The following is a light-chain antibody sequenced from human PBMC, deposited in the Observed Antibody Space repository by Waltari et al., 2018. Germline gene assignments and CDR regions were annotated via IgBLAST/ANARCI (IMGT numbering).Light chain of an antibody. CDR1: QNISTN. CDR3: LQYNKWPALT. CDR2: GAS. Sequence: ILMTQSPATLSLSQGERAALYCRASQNISTNLAWYQQKPGQAPRLLIYGASTRATGVPGRFSGSGSGIEFTLTVSSLQPEDFAVYYCLQYNKWPALTFGGGTKVEIK. J-gene: IGKJ4*01. V-gene: IGKV3-15*01.